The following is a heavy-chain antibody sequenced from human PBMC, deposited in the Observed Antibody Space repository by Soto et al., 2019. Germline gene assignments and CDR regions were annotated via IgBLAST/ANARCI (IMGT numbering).Heavy chain of an antibody. CDR3: NTVADHFDL. CDR2: IYYSGST. J-gene: IGHJ4*02. D-gene: IGHD3-22*01. CDR1: GGSISSSSYY. V-gene: IGHV4-39*01. Sequence: PSETLSLTCTVSGGSISSSSYYWGWIRQPPGKGLEWIGSIYYSGSTYYNPSLKSRVTISVDTSKNQFSLKLSSVTAIYYCARPANTVADHFDLWGQGTPVTVSS.